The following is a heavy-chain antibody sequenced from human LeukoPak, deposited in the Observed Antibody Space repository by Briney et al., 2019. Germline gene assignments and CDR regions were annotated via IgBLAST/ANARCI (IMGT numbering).Heavy chain of an antibody. J-gene: IGHJ4*02. CDR2: ISDYNGNT. CDR1: GYTFSSYV. D-gene: IGHD5-12*01. V-gene: IGHV1-18*01. Sequence: ASVKVSCKASGYTFSSYVINWVRQAPGQGLEWMGWISDYNGNTNYAQKLQGRVTMTTDTSTSTAYMELRSLRSDDTAVYYCARDDALVATGSFDYWGQGTLVTVSS. CDR3: ARDDALVATGSFDY.